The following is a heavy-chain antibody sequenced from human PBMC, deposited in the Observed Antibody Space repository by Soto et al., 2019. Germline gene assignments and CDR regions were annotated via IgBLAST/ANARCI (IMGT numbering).Heavy chain of an antibody. CDR3: ARYNCSSTSCYFDWFDP. D-gene: IGHD2-2*01. Sequence: QVQLVQSGAEVKKPGSSVKVSCKASGGNFSSYAISWVRQAPGQGLEWMGGIIPIFGTANYAQKFQGRVTITADESTSTAYMELSSLRSEDTAVYYCARYNCSSTSCYFDWFDPWGQGTLVTVSS. CDR2: IIPIFGTA. J-gene: IGHJ5*02. V-gene: IGHV1-69*01. CDR1: GGNFSSYA.